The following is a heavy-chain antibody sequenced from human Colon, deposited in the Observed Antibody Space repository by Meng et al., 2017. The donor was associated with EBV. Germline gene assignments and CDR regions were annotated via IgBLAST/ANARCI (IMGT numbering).Heavy chain of an antibody. J-gene: IGHJ4*02. V-gene: IGHV4-39*01. CDR2: IYHSVST. D-gene: IGHD3-10*01. Sequence: PQESGPGLVQPSEPLSLPCPVSGGSIRSNGSYWDWVREPPGKGLEWIDAIYHSVSTSYNPSLQSRVTMFVDTSKNQFSLMLTSVTATDTAVYYCARRRGGSGRDCWGQGTLVTVSS. CDR1: GGSIRSNGSY. CDR3: ARRRGGSGRDC.